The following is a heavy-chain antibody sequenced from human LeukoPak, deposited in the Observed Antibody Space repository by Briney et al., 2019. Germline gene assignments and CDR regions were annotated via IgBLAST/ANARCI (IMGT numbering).Heavy chain of an antibody. D-gene: IGHD6-13*01. J-gene: IGHJ4*02. V-gene: IGHV3-53*01. CDR1: GFTFSTYW. CDR2: IYSGGST. Sequence: GGSLRLSCAASGFTFSTYWMSWVRQAPGKGLEWVSVIYSGGSTYYADSVKGRFTISRDNSKNTLYLQMNSLRAEDTAVYYCARGIAAAGEFDYWGQGTLVTVSS. CDR3: ARGIAAAGEFDY.